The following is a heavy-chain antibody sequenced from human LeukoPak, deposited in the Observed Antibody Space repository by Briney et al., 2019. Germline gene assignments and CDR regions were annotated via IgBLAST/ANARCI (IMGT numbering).Heavy chain of an antibody. J-gene: IGHJ6*03. V-gene: IGHV3-21*01. CDR3: ARDGRTVVPYYYYYMDV. D-gene: IGHD2-2*01. CDR2: ISSRSSYI. Sequence: PGGSLRLSCAASGFTFSSYSMNWVRQAPGKGLEWVSSISSRSSYIYYADSVKGRFTISRDNAKNSLYLQMNSLRAEDTAVYYCARDGRTVVPYYYYYMDVWGKGNTVTVSS. CDR1: GFTFSSYS.